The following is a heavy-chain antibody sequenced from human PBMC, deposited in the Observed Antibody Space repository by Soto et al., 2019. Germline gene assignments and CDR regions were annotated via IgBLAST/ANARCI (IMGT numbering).Heavy chain of an antibody. Sequence: QVQLVESGGGVVQPGRSLRLSCAASGFTFSSYGMHWVRQAPGKGLEWVAVIWYDGSNKYYADSVKGRFTISRDNSKNTLYLQMNSLRAEDTAVYYCARGSSPSRAFDYWGQGTLVTVSS. V-gene: IGHV3-33*01. CDR1: GFTFSSYG. CDR2: IWYDGSNK. CDR3: ARGSSPSRAFDY. D-gene: IGHD6-6*01. J-gene: IGHJ4*02.